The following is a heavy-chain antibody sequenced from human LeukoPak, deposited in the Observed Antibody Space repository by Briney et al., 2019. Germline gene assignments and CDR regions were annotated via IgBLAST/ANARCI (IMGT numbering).Heavy chain of an antibody. CDR2: IYHSGST. CDR1: GGSISSGGYY. Sequence: SQTLSLTCTVSGGSISSGGYYWSWIRQPPGKGLEWIGYIYHSGSTYYNPSLKSRVTISVDTSKNQFSLKLSSVTAADTAVYYCARRIAAAGRPPFDYWGQGTLVTVSS. D-gene: IGHD6-13*01. V-gene: IGHV4-30-2*03. CDR3: ARRIAAAGRPPFDY. J-gene: IGHJ4*02.